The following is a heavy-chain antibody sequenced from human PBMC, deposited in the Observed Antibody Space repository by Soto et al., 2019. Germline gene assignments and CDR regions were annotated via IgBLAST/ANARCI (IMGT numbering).Heavy chain of an antibody. D-gene: IGHD3-3*01. J-gene: IGHJ4*02. V-gene: IGHV2-5*02. CDR2: IYWDDDK. CDR1: GFSLTTSGVG. CDR3: AHRVLRAVFGLVTTTAIYFDF. Sequence: QITLNESGPTVVKPTETLTLTCTFSGFSLTTSGVGVGWVRQSPGKAPEWLAFIYWDDDKRYSTSLKSRLTIPKDTSKNRVVLTMANVDPADTATYYCAHRVLRAVFGLVTTTAIYFDFWGQGTPVVVSS.